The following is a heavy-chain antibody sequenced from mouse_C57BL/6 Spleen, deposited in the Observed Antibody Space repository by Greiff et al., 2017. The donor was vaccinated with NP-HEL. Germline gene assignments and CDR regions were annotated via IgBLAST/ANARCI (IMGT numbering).Heavy chain of an antibody. CDR2: INPSSGYT. V-gene: IGHV1-7*01. CDR3: ERENDYDVNYLDY. D-gene: IGHD2-4*01. Sequence: VQLQESGAELAKPGASVKLSCKASGYTFTSYWMHWVKQRPGQGLEWIGYINPSSGYTKYNQKFKDKATLTADKSSSTAYMQLSSLTYEDSAVXYGERENDYDVNYLDYGGQGPLSQSPQ. J-gene: IGHJ2*01. CDR1: GYTFTSYW.